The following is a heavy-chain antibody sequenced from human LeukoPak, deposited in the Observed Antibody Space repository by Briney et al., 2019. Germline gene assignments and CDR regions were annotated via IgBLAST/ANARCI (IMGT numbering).Heavy chain of an antibody. CDR2: ISSSSSYI. CDR1: GFTFSSYS. D-gene: IGHD3-22*01. J-gene: IGHJ4*02. V-gene: IGHV3-21*01. Sequence: GGSLRLSCAASGFTFSSYSMNWVRQAPGKGLEWVSSISSSSSYIYYADSVKGRFTISRDNAKNSLYLQVNSLRAEDTAVYYCARSGKDYYDSSGYYADYWGQGTLVTVSS. CDR3: ARSGKDYYDSSGYYADY.